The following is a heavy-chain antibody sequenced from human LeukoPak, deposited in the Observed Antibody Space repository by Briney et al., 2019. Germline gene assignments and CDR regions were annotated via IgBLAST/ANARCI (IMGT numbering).Heavy chain of an antibody. D-gene: IGHD3-10*01. V-gene: IGHV4-61*02. CDR1: GGSISRGSYY. J-gene: IGHJ4*02. Sequence: SQTLSLTCIVSGGSISRGSYYWNWIRQPAGKGLEWMGRVYNSGSTNYNPSLKSRVTISTDMSKNQFSLKLSSVTAADTAVYYCARQTFGALYFDSWGQGTLVTVSP. CDR2: VYNSGST. CDR3: ARQTFGALYFDS.